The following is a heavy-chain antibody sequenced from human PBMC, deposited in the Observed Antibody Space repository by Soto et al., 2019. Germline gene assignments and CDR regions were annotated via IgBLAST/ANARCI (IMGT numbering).Heavy chain of an antibody. CDR3: ASYSGGWYDVSY. CDR2: IYYSGST. CDR1: GGSVSSGSYY. V-gene: IGHV4-61*01. D-gene: IGHD6-19*01. J-gene: IGHJ4*02. Sequence: QVQLQESGPGLVKPSETLSLTCTVSGGSVSSGSYYWSWIRQPPGKGLEWIGYIYYSGSTNYNPSRKSRVTRSVDTSKNQFSLKLSSVTAADTAVYYCASYSGGWYDVSYWGQGTLVTVSS.